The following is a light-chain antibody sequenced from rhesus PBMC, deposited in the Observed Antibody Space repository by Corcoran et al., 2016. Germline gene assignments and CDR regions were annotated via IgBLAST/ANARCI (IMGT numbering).Light chain of an antibody. V-gene: IGKV1-66*01. J-gene: IGKJ1*01. CDR2: YAS. Sequence: DIQMTQSPSSLSASVGDRVTITFRASQDLNHFLSWYQQKPGKTPKPLISYASTLEAGVHSRFSGSGSGTDYTLTIISLQPEDIATYYCQHYNNSPWTFGQGTKVEIK. CDR1: QDLNHF. CDR3: QHYNNSPWT.